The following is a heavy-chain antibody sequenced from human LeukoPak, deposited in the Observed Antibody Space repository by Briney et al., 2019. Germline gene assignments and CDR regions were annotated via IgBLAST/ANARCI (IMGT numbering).Heavy chain of an antibody. CDR1: GGTFSSYA. Sequence: SVKVSCKASGGTFSSYAISWVRQAPGQGLEWMGGIIPIFGTANYAQKFQGRVTITADKSTSTAYMELSSLRSEDTAVYYRARMSWVTGTSGGWFDPWGQGTLVTVSS. V-gene: IGHV1-69*06. D-gene: IGHD1-20*01. CDR3: ARMSWVTGTSGGWFDP. J-gene: IGHJ5*02. CDR2: IIPIFGTA.